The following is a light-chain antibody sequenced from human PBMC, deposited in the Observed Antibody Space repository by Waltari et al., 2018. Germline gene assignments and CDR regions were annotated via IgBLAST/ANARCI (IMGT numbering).Light chain of an antibody. V-gene: IGKV3-11*01. CDR2: DAS. J-gene: IGKJ3*01. CDR3: QQRSNWLFT. CDR1: QSVSRY. Sequence: ETVLTQSPATLSLSPGERATLSCRASQSVSRYLAWYQQKPGLAPRLLIYDASNRATGIPARFSGSGSGTDFTLTISSLEPEDFAVYYCQQRSNWLFTFGPGTKVDIK.